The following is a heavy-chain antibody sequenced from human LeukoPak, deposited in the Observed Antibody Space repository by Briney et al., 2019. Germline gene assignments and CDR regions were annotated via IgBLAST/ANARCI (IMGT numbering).Heavy chain of an antibody. Sequence: ASVKVSCKASGYTFTSYDINWVRQATGQGLEWMGWMNPNSGNTGYAQKFQGRVTITRTTSISTAYMELSSLRSEDTAVYCCARGPWEIVEEDYWGQGTLVAVSS. J-gene: IGHJ4*02. CDR3: ARGPWEIVEEDY. CDR1: GYTFTSYD. CDR2: MNPNSGNT. V-gene: IGHV1-8*01. D-gene: IGHD5-12*01.